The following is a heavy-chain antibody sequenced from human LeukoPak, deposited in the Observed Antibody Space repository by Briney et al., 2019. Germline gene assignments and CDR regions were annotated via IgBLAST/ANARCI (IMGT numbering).Heavy chain of an antibody. Sequence: GGSLRLSCAAFGFTFSSYWMHWVRQAPGKGLVWVSRINSDGSSTSYADSVKGRFTISRDNAKNTLYLQMNSLRAEDTAVYYCARGPPAYSSGWFTALDYWGQGTLVTVSS. CDR1: GFTFSSYW. CDR2: INSDGSST. D-gene: IGHD6-19*01. V-gene: IGHV3-74*01. J-gene: IGHJ4*02. CDR3: ARGPPAYSSGWFTALDY.